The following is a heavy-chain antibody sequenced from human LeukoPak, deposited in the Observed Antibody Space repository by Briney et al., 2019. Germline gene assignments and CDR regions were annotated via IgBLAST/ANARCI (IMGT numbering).Heavy chain of an antibody. Sequence: GGSLRLSCAASGFTFDDYAMHWVRQAPGKGLEWVSVISWNSSSICYADSVKGRFTISRDNSKNSLYLQMNSLRAEDTALYYCAKDPITFGGVIVVDPYFDYWGQGTLVTVSS. CDR3: AKDPITFGGVIVVDPYFDY. J-gene: IGHJ4*02. CDR2: ISWNSSSI. D-gene: IGHD3-16*02. V-gene: IGHV3-9*01. CDR1: GFTFDDYA.